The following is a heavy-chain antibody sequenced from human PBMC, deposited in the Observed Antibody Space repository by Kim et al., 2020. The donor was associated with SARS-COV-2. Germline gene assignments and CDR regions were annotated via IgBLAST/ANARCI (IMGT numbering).Heavy chain of an antibody. CDR3: ATVPAAIPYYGMDV. J-gene: IGHJ6*02. V-gene: IGHV1-24*01. D-gene: IGHD2-2*01. Sequence: AQKFQGRVTMTEDTSTDTAYMELSSLRSEDTAVYYCATVPAAIPYYGMDVWGRGTTVTVSS.